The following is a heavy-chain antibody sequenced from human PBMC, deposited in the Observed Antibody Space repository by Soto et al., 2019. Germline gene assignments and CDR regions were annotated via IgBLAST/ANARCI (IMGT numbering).Heavy chain of an antibody. D-gene: IGHD5-12*01. Sequence: SETLSITCTVSVGSISSSSYCWGWIRQPPGKRMEWIGSIYYSGSTYYNRSLKSRVTISVDTSKNQFSLKLSSVTAADTAVYYCARRWGGYSGYDNRNDYWGQGTLVTVSS. V-gene: IGHV4-39*01. CDR2: IYYSGST. CDR3: ARRWGGYSGYDNRNDY. CDR1: VGSISSSSYC. J-gene: IGHJ4*02.